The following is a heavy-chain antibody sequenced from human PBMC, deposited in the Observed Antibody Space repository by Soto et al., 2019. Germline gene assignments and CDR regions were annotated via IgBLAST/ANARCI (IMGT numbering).Heavy chain of an antibody. CDR2: IYHSGST. Sequence: SETLSLTCAVSGGSISSGGYSWSWIRQPPGKGLEWIGYIYHSGSTYYNPSLKSRVTISVDRSKNQFSLKLSSVTAADTAVYYCARNGGGSYSRGAFDIWSQGTMVTVSS. CDR3: ARNGGGSYSRGAFDI. J-gene: IGHJ3*02. CDR1: GGSISSGGYS. V-gene: IGHV4-30-2*01. D-gene: IGHD1-26*01.